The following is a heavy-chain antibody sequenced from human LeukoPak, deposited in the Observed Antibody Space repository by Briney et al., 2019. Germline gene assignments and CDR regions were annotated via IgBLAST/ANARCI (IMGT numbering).Heavy chain of an antibody. CDR2: IYHSGNT. J-gene: IGHJ6*02. D-gene: IGHD4-23*01. Sequence: PSGTLSLTCAISGGSITSTNWWSWVGQPPGKGLEWIGEIYHSGNTNYNPSLKSRVTISLDKSENQFSLKLSSVTAADTAVYYCARVGGYGMDVSGQGTTVTVSS. V-gene: IGHV4-4*02. CDR3: ARVGGYGMDV. CDR1: GGSITSTNW.